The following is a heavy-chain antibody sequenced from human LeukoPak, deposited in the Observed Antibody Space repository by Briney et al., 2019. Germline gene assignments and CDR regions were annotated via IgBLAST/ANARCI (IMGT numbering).Heavy chain of an antibody. CDR2: IRSDGSNK. CDR1: GFTFSSYG. CDR3: AKDGDSSGYNGQLDY. Sequence: GGSLRLSCAASGFTFSSYGMHWVRQAPGKGLEWVAFIRSDGSNKYYADSVKGRFTISRDNSKNTLCLQMNSLRAEDTAVYYCAKDGDSSGYNGQLDYWGQGTLVTVSS. V-gene: IGHV3-30*02. D-gene: IGHD3-22*01. J-gene: IGHJ4*02.